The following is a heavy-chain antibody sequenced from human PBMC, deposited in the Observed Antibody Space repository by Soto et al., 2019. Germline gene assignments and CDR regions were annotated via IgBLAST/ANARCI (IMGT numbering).Heavy chain of an antibody. CDR3: AREGPAAIGGFDY. J-gene: IGHJ4*02. CDR2: IYHSGST. Sequence: SETLSLTCAVSGYSISSGYYWGWIRQPPGKGLEWIGSIYHSGSTYYNPSLKSRVTISVDTSKNQLSLKLSSVTAADTAVYYCAREGPAAIGGFDYWGQGTLVTVSS. CDR1: GYSISSGYY. V-gene: IGHV4-38-2*02. D-gene: IGHD2-2*02.